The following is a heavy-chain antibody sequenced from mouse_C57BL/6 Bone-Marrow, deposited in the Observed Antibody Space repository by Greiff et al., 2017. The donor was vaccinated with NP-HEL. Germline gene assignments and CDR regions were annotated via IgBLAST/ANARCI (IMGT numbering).Heavy chain of an antibody. D-gene: IGHD1-1*01. V-gene: IGHV3-6*01. J-gene: IGHJ4*01. Sequence: EVKLVESGPGLVKPSQSLSLTCSVTGYSITSGYYWNWIRQFPGNKLEWMGYISYDGSNNYNPSLKNRISITRDTSKNQFFLKLNSVTTEDTATYYCARRHYYGRYYYAMDYWGQGTSVTVSS. CDR2: ISYDGSN. CDR1: GYSITSGYY. CDR3: ARRHYYGRYYYAMDY.